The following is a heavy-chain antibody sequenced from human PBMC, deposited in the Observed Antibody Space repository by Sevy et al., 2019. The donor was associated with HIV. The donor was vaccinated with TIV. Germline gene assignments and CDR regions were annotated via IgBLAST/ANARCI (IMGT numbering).Heavy chain of an antibody. D-gene: IGHD3-9*01. J-gene: IGHJ5*02. V-gene: IGHV3-48*02. Sequence: GGSLRLSCAASGFTFSSYSLNWVRQAPGKGLEWVSYISSSSSTIYYADSVKGRFTISRDNAKNSLYLQMNSLRDEDTAVYYCARDPNYDILTGYYRLLGWFDPWGQGTLVTVSS. CDR1: GFTFSSYS. CDR2: ISSSSSTI. CDR3: ARDPNYDILTGYYRLLGWFDP.